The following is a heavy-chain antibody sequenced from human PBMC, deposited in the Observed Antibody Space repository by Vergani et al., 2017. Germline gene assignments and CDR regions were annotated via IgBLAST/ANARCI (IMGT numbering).Heavy chain of an antibody. CDR2: IYYSGST. Sequence: QVQLQESGPGLVKPSETLSLTCTVSGGSISSYYWSWIRQPPGKGLEWIGYIYYSGSTNYNPSLKSRVTISVDTSKNQFSLKLSSVTAADTDVYYCAREVAAAGANWFDPWGQGTLVTVSS. V-gene: IGHV4-59*01. CDR3: AREVAAAGANWFDP. D-gene: IGHD6-13*01. J-gene: IGHJ5*02. CDR1: GGSISSYY.